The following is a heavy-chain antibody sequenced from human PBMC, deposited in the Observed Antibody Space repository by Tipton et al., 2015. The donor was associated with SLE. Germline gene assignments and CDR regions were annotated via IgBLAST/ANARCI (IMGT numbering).Heavy chain of an antibody. CDR2: IYYSGST. V-gene: IGHV4-39*01. D-gene: IGHD6-13*01. CDR3: ARHGWQQLDRDGFDF. CDR1: GGSISSSSYY. Sequence: LRLSCTVSGGSISSSSYYWGWIRQPPGKGLEWIGSIYYSGSTYYTPSLKSLVSISVDTSKNQFSLRLNSVTAADTAVFYCARHGWQQLDRDGFDFWGQGTLVTVSS. J-gene: IGHJ4*02.